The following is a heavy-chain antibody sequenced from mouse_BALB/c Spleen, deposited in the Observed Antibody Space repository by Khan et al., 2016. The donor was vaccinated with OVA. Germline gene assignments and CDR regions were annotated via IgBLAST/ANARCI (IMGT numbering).Heavy chain of an antibody. CDR3: ERGGDYYRYDGWFAY. CDR1: GYTFTSYT. D-gene: IGHD2-14*01. CDR2: INPSSGYT. Sequence: VQLQQSGAELARPGASVKMSCKASGYTFTSYTMHWVKQRPGQGLEWIGYINPSSGYTNYNQKFKDKATLTADKSSSTAYMQLSSLTSEDSAVYYCERGGDYYRYDGWFAYWGQGTLVTVSA. V-gene: IGHV1-4*01. J-gene: IGHJ3*01.